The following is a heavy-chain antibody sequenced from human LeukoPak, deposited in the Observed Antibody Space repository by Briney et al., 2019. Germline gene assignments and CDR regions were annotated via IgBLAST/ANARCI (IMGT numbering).Heavy chain of an antibody. J-gene: IGHJ5*02. Sequence: SETLSLTCAVYGGSFSGYYWSWIRQPPGKGLEWIGEINHSGSTNYNPSLKSRVTISVDTSTNQFSLKLSSVTAADTAVYYCAKGRWKPAARAAWFDPWGQGTLVTVSS. CDR1: GGSFSGYY. CDR3: AKGRWKPAARAAWFDP. CDR2: INHSGST. D-gene: IGHD2-2*01. V-gene: IGHV4-34*01.